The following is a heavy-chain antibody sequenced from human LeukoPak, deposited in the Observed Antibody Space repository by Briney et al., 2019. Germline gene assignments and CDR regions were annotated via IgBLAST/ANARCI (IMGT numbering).Heavy chain of an antibody. Sequence: GGSLRLSCAASGFTFDDYAMHWVRQAPGKGLEWVSLISWDGGSTYYADSVKGRFTISRDNSKNSLYLQMNSLRAEDTALYHCARGGYYYDSSGYYLFDYWGQGTLVTVSS. CDR2: ISWDGGST. CDR1: GFTFDDYA. J-gene: IGHJ4*02. D-gene: IGHD3-22*01. CDR3: ARGGYYYDSSGYYLFDY. V-gene: IGHV3-43D*03.